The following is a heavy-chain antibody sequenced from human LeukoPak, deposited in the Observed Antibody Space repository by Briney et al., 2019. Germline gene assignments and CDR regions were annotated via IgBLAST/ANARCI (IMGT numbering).Heavy chain of an antibody. CDR3: ARVGPLAYCGGDCYSCDY. D-gene: IGHD2-21*02. CDR2: ISSSSSYI. Sequence: PGGSLRLSCAASGFTFSRNAMNWVRQAPGKGLEWVSSISSSSSYIYYADSVKGRFTISRDNAKNSLYLQMNSLRAEDTAVYYCARVGPLAYCGGDCYSCDYWGQGTLVTVSS. J-gene: IGHJ4*02. V-gene: IGHV3-21*01. CDR1: GFTFSRNA.